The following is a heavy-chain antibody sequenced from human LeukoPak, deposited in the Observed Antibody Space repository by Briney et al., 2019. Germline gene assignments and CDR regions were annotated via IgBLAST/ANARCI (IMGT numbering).Heavy chain of an antibody. CDR1: GFTFCGSA. V-gene: IGHV3-73*01. CDR3: TRHDYDFWSGYYYFDY. J-gene: IGHJ4*02. D-gene: IGHD3-3*01. Sequence: GGSLRLSCAASGFTFCGSAMPWVRQASGKGLEWVGRIRSKAKSYATAYAASVKGRFTISRDDSKNTAYLQMNSLKTEDTAVYYCTRHDYDFWSGYYYFDYWGQGTLVTVSS. CDR2: IRSKAKSYAT.